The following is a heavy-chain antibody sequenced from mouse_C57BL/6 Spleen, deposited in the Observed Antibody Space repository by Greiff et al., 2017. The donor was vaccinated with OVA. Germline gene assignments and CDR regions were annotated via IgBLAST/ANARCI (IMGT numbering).Heavy chain of an antibody. D-gene: IGHD4-1*01. CDR1: GYTFTSYW. J-gene: IGHJ2*01. CDR2: IYPGSGST. Sequence: QVQLQQPGAELVKPGASVKMSCKASGYTFTSYWITWVKQRPGQGLEWIGDIYPGSGSTNYNEKFKSKATLTVDTSSSKANMQLSGLTSEDSAVYYCERMDWDYFDYWGQGTTLTVSS. V-gene: IGHV1-55*01. CDR3: ERMDWDYFDY.